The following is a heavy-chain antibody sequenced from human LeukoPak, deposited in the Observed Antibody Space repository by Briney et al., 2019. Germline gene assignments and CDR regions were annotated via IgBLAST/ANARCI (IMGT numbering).Heavy chain of an antibody. CDR1: GGSISSYY. Sequence: SETLSLTCTVSGGSISSYYWSWIRQTPGKGLEWTGYIYYSGSTNYYPSLKSRVTISVDTSKNQFSLKLSSVTAADTAVYFCARHGASGSYLYYFDYWGQGTLVTVSS. CDR3: ARHGASGSYLYYFDY. D-gene: IGHD1-26*01. CDR2: IYYSGST. V-gene: IGHV4-59*08. J-gene: IGHJ4*02.